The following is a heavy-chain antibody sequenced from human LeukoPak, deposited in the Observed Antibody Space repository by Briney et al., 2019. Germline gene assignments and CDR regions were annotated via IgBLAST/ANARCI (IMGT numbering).Heavy chain of an antibody. J-gene: IGHJ3*02. Sequence: ASVKVSCKASGYTFTSYGISWVRQAPGQGLEWMGWISAYNGNTNYAQSLQGRLTITRDMSTNTAYMELSSLRSEDTAVYYCAAERYGGISDCCNFEIWGQGTMVNVSP. CDR3: AAERYGGISDCCNFEI. CDR2: ISAYNGNT. V-gene: IGHV1-18*01. CDR1: GYTFTSYG. D-gene: IGHD4-23*01.